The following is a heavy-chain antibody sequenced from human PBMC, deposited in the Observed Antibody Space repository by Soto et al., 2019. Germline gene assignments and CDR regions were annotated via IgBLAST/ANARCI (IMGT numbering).Heavy chain of an antibody. Sequence: SETLSLTCTVSGGSISSSSYYWGWIRQPPGKGLEWIGSIYYSGSTYYNPSLKSRVTISVDTSKNQFSLKLSSVTAADTAVYYCARHQGSSYYYYYGMDVWGQGTTVTVSS. CDR1: GGSISSSSYY. D-gene: IGHD6-6*01. CDR3: ARHQGSSYYYYYGMDV. V-gene: IGHV4-39*01. J-gene: IGHJ6*02. CDR2: IYYSGST.